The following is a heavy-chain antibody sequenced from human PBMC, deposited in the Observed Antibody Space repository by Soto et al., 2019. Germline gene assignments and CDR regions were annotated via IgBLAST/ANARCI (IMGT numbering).Heavy chain of an antibody. D-gene: IGHD3-22*01. CDR3: ARDNCYYDSHAYYGY. J-gene: IGHJ4*02. CDR2: ISGSGGGT. V-gene: IGHV3-23*01. Sequence: CAASRERVKISVISVSCQTQRKGLEWVSLISGSGGGTYYADSVKGRFTISRDNAKNSLYLQMNSLRAEDTAVYYCARDNCYYDSHAYYGYWGQGTVVTVFS. CDR1: RERVKISV.